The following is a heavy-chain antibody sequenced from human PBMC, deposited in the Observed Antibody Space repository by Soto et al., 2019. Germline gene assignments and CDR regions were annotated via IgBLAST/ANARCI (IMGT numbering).Heavy chain of an antibody. D-gene: IGHD2-2*01. CDR2: ISYDGSNK. CDR3: ARKVRNDAFDI. J-gene: IGHJ3*02. CDR1: GFTFSSYA. Sequence: GSLLLSCTASGFTFSSYAMHGVRQAPGKGLEWVAVISYDGSNKYYADSVKGRFTISRDNSKNTPYLQMNSLRAEDTAVYYCARKVRNDAFDIWGQGTMVTV. V-gene: IGHV3-30-3*01.